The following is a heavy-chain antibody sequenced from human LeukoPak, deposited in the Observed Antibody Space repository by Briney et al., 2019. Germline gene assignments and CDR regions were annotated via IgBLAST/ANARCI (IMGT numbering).Heavy chain of an antibody. CDR3: ARLSGTHAFDI. V-gene: IGHV4-34*01. D-gene: IGHD6-13*01. CDR1: GGSFSGYY. J-gene: IGHJ3*02. Sequence: PSETLSLTCAVYGGSFSGYYWSWIRQPPGKGLEWIGSIYYSGSTYYNPSLKSRVTISVDTSKNQFSLKLSSVTAADTAAYYCARLSGTHAFDIWGQGTMVTVSS. CDR2: IYYSGST.